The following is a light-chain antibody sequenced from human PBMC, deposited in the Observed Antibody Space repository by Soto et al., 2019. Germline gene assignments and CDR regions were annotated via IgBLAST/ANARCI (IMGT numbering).Light chain of an antibody. Sequence: EIVLTQSPGTLSLSPGERATLSCRASQSVSSSYLAWYQQKPGQAPRLLIYGASSRATGIPDRFSGSWSGTDFTITISRLEPEDFAVYYCQQYGSTQTFGQGTKVDIK. CDR2: GAS. V-gene: IGKV3-20*01. CDR1: QSVSSSY. CDR3: QQYGSTQT. J-gene: IGKJ1*01.